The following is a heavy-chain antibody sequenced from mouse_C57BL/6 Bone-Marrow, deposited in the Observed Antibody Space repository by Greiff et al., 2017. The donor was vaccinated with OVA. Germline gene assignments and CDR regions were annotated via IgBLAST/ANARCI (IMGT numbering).Heavy chain of an antibody. V-gene: IGHV1-82*01. CDR1: GYAFSSSW. CDR2: IYPGDGDT. CDR3: AAIYYGNYEFAY. J-gene: IGHJ3*01. Sequence: QVHVKQSGPELVKPGASVTISCKASGYAFSSSWMNWVKQRPGKGLEWIGRIYPGDGDTNYNGKFKGKATLTADKSSSTAYMQLSSLTSEDSAVYFCAAIYYGNYEFAYWGQGTLVTVSA. D-gene: IGHD2-1*01.